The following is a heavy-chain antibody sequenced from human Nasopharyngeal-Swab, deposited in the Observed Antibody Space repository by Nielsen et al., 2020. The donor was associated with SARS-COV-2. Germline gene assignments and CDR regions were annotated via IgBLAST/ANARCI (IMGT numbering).Heavy chain of an antibody. Sequence: ASVKVSCKASGYTFTGYYMHWVRQAPGQGLEWMGWINPNSGGTNYAQKFHGWVTMTRDTSISTAYMELSRLRSDDTAVYFCARVNADSSTWYTSFGSFDYWGQGTLVTVSS. D-gene: IGHD6-13*01. J-gene: IGHJ4*02. CDR2: INPNSGGT. V-gene: IGHV1-2*04. CDR1: GYTFTGYY. CDR3: ARVNADSSTWYTSFGSFDY.